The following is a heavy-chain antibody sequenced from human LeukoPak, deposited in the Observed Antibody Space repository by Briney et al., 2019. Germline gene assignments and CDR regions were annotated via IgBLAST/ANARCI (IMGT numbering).Heavy chain of an antibody. Sequence: PGGSLRLSCAASGFTFSTYPMNWVRQAPGKGLEWVSTISGSGANTYYADSVKGRFTISRDNSKDTLYLQMNSLTAEDTAIYYCAKERPQTTSFDYWGQGTLVTVSS. D-gene: IGHD2/OR15-2a*01. CDR1: GFTFSTYP. V-gene: IGHV3-23*01. CDR3: AKERPQTTSFDY. J-gene: IGHJ4*02. CDR2: ISGSGANT.